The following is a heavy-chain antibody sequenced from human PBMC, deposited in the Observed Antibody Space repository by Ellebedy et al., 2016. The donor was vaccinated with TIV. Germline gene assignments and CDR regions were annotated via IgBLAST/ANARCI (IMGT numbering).Heavy chain of an antibody. CDR2: IYYSGST. J-gene: IGHJ4*02. D-gene: IGHD2-15*01. V-gene: IGHV4-39*01. Sequence: SETLSLTCSVSGDSISSKSYYWGWIRQPPGKGLEWIGNIYYSGSTSYNPSLKSRVTISVDVSKNQFSLKLSSVTAADTAVYYCAGGDCSGGSCYKNDNWGQGTLVTVSS. CDR3: AGGDCSGGSCYKNDN. CDR1: GDSISSKSYY.